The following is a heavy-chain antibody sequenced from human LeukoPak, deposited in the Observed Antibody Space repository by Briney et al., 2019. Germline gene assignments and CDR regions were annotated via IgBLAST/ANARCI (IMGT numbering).Heavy chain of an antibody. J-gene: IGHJ4*02. CDR1: GGSFSGYY. CDR2: INHRGST. V-gene: IGHV4-34*01. CDR3: ARGSCSSTSCYTV. Sequence: SETLSLTCAVYGGSFSGYYWSWIRQPPGKGLEWIGEINHRGSTNYNPSLKSRVTISVDTSKNQFSLKLSSVTAADTAVYYCARGSCSSTSCYTVWGQGTLVTVSS. D-gene: IGHD2-2*02.